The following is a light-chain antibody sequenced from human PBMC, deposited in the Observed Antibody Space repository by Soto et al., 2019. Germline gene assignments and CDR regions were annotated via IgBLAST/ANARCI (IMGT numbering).Light chain of an antibody. J-gene: IGKJ5*01. Sequence: DIQMTQSPSSLSASVGDRVTITCRASQSISSYLNWYQQKPGKAPKLLIYAASTLQTGVPSRFSGSGSGTDFTLTISSLQPEDFATYYCQQVNSYLITFGQGTRLEIK. V-gene: IGKV1-39*01. CDR2: AAS. CDR3: QQVNSYLIT. CDR1: QSISSY.